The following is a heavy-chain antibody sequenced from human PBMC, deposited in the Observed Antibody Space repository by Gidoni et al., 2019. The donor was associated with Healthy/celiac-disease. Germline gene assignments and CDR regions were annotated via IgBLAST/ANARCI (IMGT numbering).Heavy chain of an antibody. CDR3: ARGERGSYPADY. D-gene: IGHD1-26*01. V-gene: IGHV3-33*01. J-gene: IGHJ4*02. CDR2: ICYDGSNK. CDR1: GCTFSSAG. Sequence: QVQLVEYGGGVVQPGRSLRLSCAASGCTFSSAGMHWVRQAPGKGLEWLAVICYDGSNKYYADSVKGRFTISRDNSKNTLYLQMNSLRAEDTAVYYCARGERGSYPADYWGQGTLVTVSS.